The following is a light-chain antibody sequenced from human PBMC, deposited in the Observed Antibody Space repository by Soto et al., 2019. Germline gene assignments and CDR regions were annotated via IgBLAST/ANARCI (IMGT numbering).Light chain of an antibody. V-gene: IGKV3-20*01. CDR2: DAS. Sequence: EIVLTQSPGTLSLSPGERATLSCRASQSVRNVYLAWYQQKPGQAPSLLIYDASNRATGIRDRFSGSGSGTYFTLTINRREPEDFAVYYCQQSCSSPRTFGQGTKLEIK. CDR1: QSVRNVY. J-gene: IGKJ2*01. CDR3: QQSCSSPRT.